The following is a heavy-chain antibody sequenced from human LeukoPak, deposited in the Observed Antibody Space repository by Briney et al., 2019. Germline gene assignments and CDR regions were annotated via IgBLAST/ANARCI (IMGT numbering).Heavy chain of an antibody. V-gene: IGHV1-2*02. CDR3: ARVRSTMVRGVTSTGLDY. CDR2: INPDSGDT. Sequence: ASVKVSCKASGYTFTGYYVHWVRQAPGQGLEWMGWINPDSGDTNYAQKFQGRVTMTRDTSISTAYMELSRLRSDDTAVYYCARVRSTMVRGVTSTGLDYWGQGTLVTVSS. CDR1: GYTFTGYY. D-gene: IGHD3-10*01. J-gene: IGHJ4*02.